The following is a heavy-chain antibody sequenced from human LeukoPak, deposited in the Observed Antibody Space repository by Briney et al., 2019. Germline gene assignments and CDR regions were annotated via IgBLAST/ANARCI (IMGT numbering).Heavy chain of an antibody. J-gene: IGHJ4*02. CDR3: ARAEWGSGSHNDY. Sequence: PGGSLRLSCAASGITFSSLWMSWFRQAPGKGLEWVADIKHDGSEEHYVASVKGRFTISRDNAKNSLYLQMNSLRAEDTAVYYCARAEWGSGSHNDYWGQGTLVTVSS. V-gene: IGHV3-7*01. CDR2: IKHDGSEE. CDR1: GITFSSLW. D-gene: IGHD3-10*01.